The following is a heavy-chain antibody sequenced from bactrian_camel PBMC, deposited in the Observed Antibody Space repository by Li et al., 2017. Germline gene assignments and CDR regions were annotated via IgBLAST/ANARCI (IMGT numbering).Heavy chain of an antibody. D-gene: IGHD6*01. J-gene: IGHJ6*01. CDR1: GYRCGW. Sequence: QLVESGGGSVQVGGSLTLSCVASGYRCGWAWFRQAPGKEREGVGTIDSDRRTSYAESVKGRFTISKDSDKNTLYLQVNSLKPEDTAMYYCAAEDPLLGLVGSCYLLSPDDFVYWGQGTQVTVS. CDR2: IDSDRRT. CDR3: AAEDPLLGLVGSCYLLSPDDFVY. V-gene: IGHV3S55*01.